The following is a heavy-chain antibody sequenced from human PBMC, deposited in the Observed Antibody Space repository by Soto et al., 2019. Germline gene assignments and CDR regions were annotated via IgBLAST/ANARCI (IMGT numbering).Heavy chain of an antibody. J-gene: IGHJ4*02. D-gene: IGHD5-18*01. CDR2: ISSSSSYI. CDR1: GFTFSSYS. CDR3: ARSQGGYSYGGSYDY. Sequence: PGGSLRLSCAASGFTFSSYSMNWVRQAPGKGLEWVSSISSSSSYIYYADSVKGRFTISRDNAKNSLCLQMNSLRAEDTAVYYCARSQGGYSYGGSYDYWGQGTLVTVSS. V-gene: IGHV3-21*01.